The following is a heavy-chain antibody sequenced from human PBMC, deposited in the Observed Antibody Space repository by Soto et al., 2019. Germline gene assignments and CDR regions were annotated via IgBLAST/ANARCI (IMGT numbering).Heavy chain of an antibody. D-gene: IGHD3-3*01. CDR1: GYTFTSYG. J-gene: IGHJ4*02. Sequence: GASVKVSCKASGYTFTSYGISWVRQAPGQGLEWMGWISAYNGNTNYAQKLQGRVTMTTDTSTSTAYMELRSLRSDDTAVYYCARSLDYYDFWSGYGNPQYFDYCGQGTLVTGSS. CDR2: ISAYNGNT. CDR3: ARSLDYYDFWSGYGNPQYFDY. V-gene: IGHV1-18*01.